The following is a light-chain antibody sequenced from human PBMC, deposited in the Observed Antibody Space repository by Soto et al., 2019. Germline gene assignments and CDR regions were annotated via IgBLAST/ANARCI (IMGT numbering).Light chain of an antibody. CDR3: KAYAGSNPYV. Sequence: QSVLTQPPSASGSPGQSVTISCTGTKNDIGVYDFVSWYQHHPGKAPRLIIYEVVQRPSGVPDRFSGSKSGNTASLTVSGLQAGDGGDYFCKAYAGSNPYVFGRGTKLAVL. CDR1: KNDIGVYDF. CDR2: EVV. V-gene: IGLV2-8*01. J-gene: IGLJ1*01.